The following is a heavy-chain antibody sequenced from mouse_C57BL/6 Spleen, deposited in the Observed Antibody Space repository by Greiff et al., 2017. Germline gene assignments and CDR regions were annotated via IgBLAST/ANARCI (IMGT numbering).Heavy chain of an antibody. J-gene: IGHJ4*01. CDR1: GYAFSSSW. D-gene: IGHD1-1*01. CDR3: AREAITTVVATDYYAMDY. Sequence: QVQLKESGPELAKPGASVKISCKASGYAFSSSWMNWVKQRPGKGLEWIGRIYPGDGDTNYNGKFKGKATLTADKSSSTAYMQLSSLTSEDSAVYFCAREAITTVVATDYYAMDYWGQGTSVTVSS. V-gene: IGHV1-82*01. CDR2: IYPGDGDT.